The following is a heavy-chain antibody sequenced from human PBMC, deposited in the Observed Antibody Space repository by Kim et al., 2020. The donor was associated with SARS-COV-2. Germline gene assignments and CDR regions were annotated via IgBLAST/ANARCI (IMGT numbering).Heavy chain of an antibody. J-gene: IGHJ5*02. CDR3: ARVSSSWTNWFDP. D-gene: IGHD6-13*01. CDR1: GFTVSSNY. V-gene: IGHV3-53*04. Sequence: GGSLRLSCAASGFTVSSNYMSWVRQAPGKGLEWVSVIYSGGSTYYADSVKGRFTISRHNSKNTLYLQMNSLRAEDTAVYYCARVSSSWTNWFDPWGQGTLVTVSS. CDR2: IYSGGST.